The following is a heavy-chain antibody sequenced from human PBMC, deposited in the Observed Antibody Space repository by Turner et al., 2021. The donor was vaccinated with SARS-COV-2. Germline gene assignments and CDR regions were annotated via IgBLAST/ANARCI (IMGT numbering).Heavy chain of an antibody. J-gene: IGHJ4*02. CDR2: IDTDGSTT. V-gene: IGHV3-74*01. CDR3: ATSRSFDY. CDR1: GFTFSRSW. D-gene: IGHD6-13*01. Sequence: EVQLVESGGGLVQPGGSLRLSVAASGFTFSRSWMHWVRQAPGQGLMWVSRIDTDGSTTSYADSVKSRFTISRDNAKNTLYLQMNSLRAEDTAVYYCATSRSFDYWGQGTLVTVSS.